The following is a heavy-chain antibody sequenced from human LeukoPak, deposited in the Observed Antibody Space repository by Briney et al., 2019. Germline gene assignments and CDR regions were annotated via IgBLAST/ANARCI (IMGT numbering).Heavy chain of an antibody. CDR1: CGSISSYY. CDR3: ASLRSPSRYYVDS. CDR2: IYYSGST. V-gene: IGHV4-59*08. D-gene: IGHD3-16*02. J-gene: IGHJ4*02. Sequence: SETLSLTCTGSCGSISSYYWSWVRQPPGKGLEWYRYIYYSGSTNYNPSLKSRVTISVDTSKNQFSLKLSSVTAADTAVYYCASLRSPSRYYVDSWGQGTLVTVSS.